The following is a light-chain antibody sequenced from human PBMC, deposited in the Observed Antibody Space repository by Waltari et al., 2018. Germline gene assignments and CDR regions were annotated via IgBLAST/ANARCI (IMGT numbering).Light chain of an antibody. V-gene: IGLV1-51*02. CDR2: ENN. CDR1: SPNIGNNY. Sequence: QSVLTQPPSVSAAPGQKVTISCSGSSPNIGNNYVSWYQQLPGTAPKLLIYENNKRPSGMPDRFSGSKSGTSATLGITGLQTGDEADYYCGTWDSSLSAVVFGGGTKLTVL. CDR3: GTWDSSLSAVV. J-gene: IGLJ2*01.